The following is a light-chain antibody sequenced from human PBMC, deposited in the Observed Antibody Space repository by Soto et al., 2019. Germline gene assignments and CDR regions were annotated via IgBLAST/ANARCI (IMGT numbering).Light chain of an antibody. V-gene: IGLV2-14*03. CDR3: TSWTTSTTMI. CDR2: DVN. J-gene: IGLJ2*01. CDR1: RSDIGAYNF. Sequence: QSVLTQPASVSGSPGQSITISCTGTRSDIGAYNFVSWYQQHPGEVPKLILYDVNVRPSGVSNRFSGSKSGNTASLTISGLQAEDEADYYCTSWTTSTTMIFVGGTKVTVL.